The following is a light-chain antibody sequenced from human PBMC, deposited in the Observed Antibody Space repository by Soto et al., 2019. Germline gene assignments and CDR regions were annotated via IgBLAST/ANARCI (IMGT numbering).Light chain of an antibody. CDR3: QQSSGRCDLA. V-gene: IGKV1-39*01. Sequence: NHMTQSPTSLLASVGDSVSMPXRASQSIRVHFNWYQQQTVXXTKIXXXSAXSLQSGVLSRFSGSGSGRDFTLTIRGLKPEDFATYYCQQSSGRCDLAFGQGTKVDIK. CDR1: QSIRVH. CDR2: SAX. J-gene: IGKJ1*01.